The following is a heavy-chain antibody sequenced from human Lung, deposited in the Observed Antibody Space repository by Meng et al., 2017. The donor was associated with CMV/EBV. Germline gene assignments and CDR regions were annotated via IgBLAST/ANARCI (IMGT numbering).Heavy chain of an antibody. Sequence: SETLSLXCTVSGASISSNYWSWSRRPPGKGLEYIGSISSTGYLEYSPSLKGRVTISLDTSKHHFSLKLTSVTAADTAMYYCAGPDDKGSYPHDPFDILGQGXMVTVSS. D-gene: IGHD1-1*01. J-gene: IGHJ3*02. CDR1: GASISSNY. V-gene: IGHV4-59*01. CDR2: ISSTGYL. CDR3: AGPDDKGSYPHDPFDI.